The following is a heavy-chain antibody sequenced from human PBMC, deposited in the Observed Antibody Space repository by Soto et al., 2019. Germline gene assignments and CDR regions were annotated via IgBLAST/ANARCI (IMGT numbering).Heavy chain of an antibody. CDR3: AKVEGWLLVIPNGMLAS. CDR1: GYTITNYG. CDR2: ISAHNGNT. V-gene: IGHV1-18*01. Sequence: QVQLVQSGAEVKKPGASVKVSCKASGYTITNYGISWVRQAPGQGLEWMGWISAHNGNTKYAQNLQGRVIMTIDTSTSTAYMELRSLRSDDTAVYYCAKVEGWLLVIPNGMLASWGQGTLVTVSS. D-gene: IGHD3-9*01. J-gene: IGHJ4*02.